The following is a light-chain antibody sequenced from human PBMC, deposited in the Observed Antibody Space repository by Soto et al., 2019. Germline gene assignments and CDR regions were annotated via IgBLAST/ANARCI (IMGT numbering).Light chain of an antibody. CDR2: DVS. V-gene: IGLV2-14*01. CDR1: SSDVGGYNY. CDR3: SSYTSSNTLVG. Sequence: QSALTQPASVSGSPGQSITISCTGTSSDVGGYNYVSWYHQHPGKAPKLMIYDVSNRPSGVSNRFSGSKSGNTASLTISGLQAEDEADYYCSSYTSSNTLVGFGRGTKLTVL. J-gene: IGLJ2*01.